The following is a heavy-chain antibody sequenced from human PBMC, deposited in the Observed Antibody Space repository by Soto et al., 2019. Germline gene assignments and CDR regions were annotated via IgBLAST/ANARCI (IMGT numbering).Heavy chain of an antibody. J-gene: IGHJ6*02. Sequence: PGGSLRLSCAASGFTVSSNYMSWVRQAPGKGLEWASVIYSGGSTYYADSVKGRFTISRDNSKNTLYLQMNSLRAEDTAVYYCARDKYSVSSYYYYYGMDVWSQGTTVTVSS. CDR3: ARDKYSVSSYYYYYGMDV. CDR1: GFTVSSNY. V-gene: IGHV3-53*01. D-gene: IGHD3-3*02. CDR2: IYSGGST.